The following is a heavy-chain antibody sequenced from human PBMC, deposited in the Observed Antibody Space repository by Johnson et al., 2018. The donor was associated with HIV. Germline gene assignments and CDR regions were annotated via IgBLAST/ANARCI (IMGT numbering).Heavy chain of an antibody. Sequence: QVQLVESGGGVVQPGRSLRLSCAAAGFTFSSYAIHWVRQAPGKGLEWVALISYYGTNKYYADSVKGRFTISRDNSKNTLYLQMNSLRAEDTAVYYCAREMAATNAWALDIWGQGTMVTVSS. D-gene: IGHD5-24*01. V-gene: IGHV3-30*14. J-gene: IGHJ3*02. CDR2: ISYYGTNK. CDR1: GFTFSSYA. CDR3: AREMAATNAWALDI.